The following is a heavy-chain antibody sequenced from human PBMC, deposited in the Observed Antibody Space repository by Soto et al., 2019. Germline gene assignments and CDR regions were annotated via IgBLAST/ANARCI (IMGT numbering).Heavy chain of an antibody. CDR2: IYHSGST. Sequence: TLSLTCAVSGYSISSGYYWGWIRQPPGKGLEWIGSIYHSGSTYYNPSLKSRVTISVDTSKNQFSLKLSSVTAADTAVYYCARDPGNDWFDPWGQGTLVTVSS. CDR3: ARDPGNDWFDP. CDR1: GYSISSGYY. D-gene: IGHD1-1*01. J-gene: IGHJ5*02. V-gene: IGHV4-38-2*02.